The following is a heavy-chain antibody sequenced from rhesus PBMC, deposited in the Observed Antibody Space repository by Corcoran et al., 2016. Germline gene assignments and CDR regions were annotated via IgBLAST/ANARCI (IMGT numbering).Heavy chain of an antibody. CDR2: ISGADSST. CDR3: VGLMVAGPVEY. J-gene: IGHJ4*01. D-gene: IGHD6-37*01. V-gene: IGHV4-173*01. CDR1: GGSISTNS. Sequence: LQLQESGPGLVKPSETLSLTCAVSGGSISTNSWTRIRQPPGKGLEGIGRISGADSSTDYKPSLRSRVTISTDTSKTQFSLKVDSVTAADTAVYYCVGLMVAGPVEYWGQGVLVTVSS.